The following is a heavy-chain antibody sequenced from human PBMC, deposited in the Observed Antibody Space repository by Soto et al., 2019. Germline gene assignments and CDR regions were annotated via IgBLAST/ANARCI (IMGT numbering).Heavy chain of an antibody. V-gene: IGHV3-30-3*01. CDR1: GFTFSSYA. CDR3: ARGWAVAGTDTFDI. D-gene: IGHD6-19*01. Sequence: QVQLVESGGGVVQPGRSLRLSCAASGFTFSSYAMHWVRQGPGKGLEWVAVISYDGGKKYSADSVKGRFTISRDISKNTLYLQMNSLRPEDTAVYYCARGWAVAGTDTFDIWGQGTMVTVSS. CDR2: ISYDGGKK. J-gene: IGHJ3*02.